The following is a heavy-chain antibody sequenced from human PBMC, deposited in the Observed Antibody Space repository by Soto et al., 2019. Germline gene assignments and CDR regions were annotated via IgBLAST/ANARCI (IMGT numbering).Heavy chain of an antibody. D-gene: IGHD3-3*01. CDR2: ISGSGGRT. V-gene: IGHV3-23*01. CDR1: GFTFSSYV. J-gene: IGHJ4*02. CDR3: AKVPYEVWSGYYPPRDFEY. Sequence: EVQLLESGGGLVQPGGSLRLSCAASGFTFSSYVMSWVRQAPGKGLEWVSGISGSGGRTYYGDSVKGRFTISRDNSKNTPYLQMNSLGVEDTAVYYCAKVPYEVWSGYYPPRDFEYRGQGTLVTVSA.